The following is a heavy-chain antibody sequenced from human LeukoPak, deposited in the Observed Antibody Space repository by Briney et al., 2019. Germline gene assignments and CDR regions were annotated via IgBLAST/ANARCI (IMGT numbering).Heavy chain of an antibody. J-gene: IGHJ4*02. CDR2: ISYDGSNK. D-gene: IGHD1-26*01. CDR1: GFTFSSYA. V-gene: IGHV3-30-3*01. Sequence: GGSLRLPCAASGFTFSSYAMHWVRQAPGKGLEWVAVISYDGSNKYYADSVKGRFTISRDNSKNTLYLQMNSPRAEDTAVYYCASARIVGATYFDYWGQGTLVTVSS. CDR3: ASARIVGATYFDY.